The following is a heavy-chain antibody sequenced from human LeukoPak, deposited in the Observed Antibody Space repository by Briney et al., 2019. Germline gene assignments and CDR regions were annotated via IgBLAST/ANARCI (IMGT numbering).Heavy chain of an antibody. CDR3: ARYKKVGATKNFDY. D-gene: IGHD1-26*01. J-gene: IGHJ4*02. CDR2: ISYDGSNK. V-gene: IGHV3-30*03. CDR1: GFTFSNCG. Sequence: GGSLRLSCAASGFTFSNCGMHWVRQAPGKGLEWVAVISYDGSNKYYADSVKGRFTISRDNSKNTLYLQMNSLRAEDTAVYYCARYKKVGATKNFDYWGQGTLVTVSS.